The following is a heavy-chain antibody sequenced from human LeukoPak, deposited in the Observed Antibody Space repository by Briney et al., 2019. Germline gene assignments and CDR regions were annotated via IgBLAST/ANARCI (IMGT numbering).Heavy chain of an antibody. CDR1: GYTFTGYY. CDR2: INPNSGGT. D-gene: IGHD4-17*01. CDR3: ARVWSTTAGDY. Sequence: ASVTVSCKASGYTFTGYYMHWVRQAPGQGLEWMGWINPNSGGTNYAQKFQGRVTMTRDTSISTAYMEPSRLRSDDTAVYYCARVWSTTAGDYWGQGTLVTVSS. J-gene: IGHJ4*02. V-gene: IGHV1-2*02.